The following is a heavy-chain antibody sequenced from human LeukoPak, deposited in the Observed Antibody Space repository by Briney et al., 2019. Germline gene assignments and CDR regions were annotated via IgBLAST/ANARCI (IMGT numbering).Heavy chain of an antibody. CDR2: INHSGST. Sequence: SETLSLTCAVYGGSFSGYYWSWIRQPPGKGLEWIGEINHSGSTNYNPSLKSRVTISVDTSKNQFSLKLSSVTAADTAVYYCARGQGPDYWGQGTLVTVSS. CDR3: ARGQGPDY. J-gene: IGHJ4*02. CDR1: GGSFSGYY. V-gene: IGHV4-34*01.